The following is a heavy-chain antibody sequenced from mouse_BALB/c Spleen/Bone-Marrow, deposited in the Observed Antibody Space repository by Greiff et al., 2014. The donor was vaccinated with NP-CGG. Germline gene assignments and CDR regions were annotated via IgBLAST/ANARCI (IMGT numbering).Heavy chain of an antibody. CDR3: SHYGNNADYAMDY. CDR2: IDPATGNT. V-gene: IGHV14-3*02. J-gene: IGHJ4*01. Sequence: DVKLVESGADLVKPGASVKLSCTASGFSIQDTYMHWVKQRPEQGLEWIGRIDPATGNTKYDPKFQGKATITADTSSNTAYLQLSSLTSEDTAVYYCSHYGNNADYAMDYWGQGTSVAVSS. D-gene: IGHD2-1*01. CDR1: GFSIQDTY.